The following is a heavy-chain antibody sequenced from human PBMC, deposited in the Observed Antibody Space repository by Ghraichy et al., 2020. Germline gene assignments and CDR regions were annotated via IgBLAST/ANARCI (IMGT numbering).Heavy chain of an antibody. D-gene: IGHD5-24*01. V-gene: IGHV3-74*01. CDR2: INRDGSST. CDR1: GFSFSYSW. CDR3: ARVAQDGYNLLDK. J-gene: IGHJ4*02. Sequence: GGSLRLSCAASGFSFSYSWMHWVRQAPGKGLVWVSRINRDGSSTNYADSVKGRFTISRDNAKNTLYLEMNSLRAEDTAVYYCARVAQDGYNLLDKWGQGTLVNVSS.